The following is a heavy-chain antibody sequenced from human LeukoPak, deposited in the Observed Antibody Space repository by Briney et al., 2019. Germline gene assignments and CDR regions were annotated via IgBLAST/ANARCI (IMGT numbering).Heavy chain of an antibody. Sequence: GGSLRLSCAASGFTFSSYAMSWVRQAPGKGLEWVSAISGSGGTTFYADSVKGRFTISRDNSKNTLYLQVNSLRAADTAVYYCARGLDYGDYFDYWGQGTLVTVSS. CDR1: GFTFSSYA. CDR3: ARGLDYGDYFDY. D-gene: IGHD4-17*01. CDR2: ISGSGGTT. V-gene: IGHV3-23*01. J-gene: IGHJ4*02.